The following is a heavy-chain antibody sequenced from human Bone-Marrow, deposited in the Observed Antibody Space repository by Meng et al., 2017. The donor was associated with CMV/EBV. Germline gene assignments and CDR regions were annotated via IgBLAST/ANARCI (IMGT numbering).Heavy chain of an antibody. D-gene: IGHD6-13*01. CDR3: ARGWYSSSWFLDY. Sequence: LSLTCAASGFTFSSYWMSWVRQAPGKGLEWVANIKQDGSEKYYVDSVKGRFTIFRDNAKNSLYLQMNSLRAEDTAVYYCARGWYSSSWFLDYWGQGTLVTVSS. V-gene: IGHV3-7*04. CDR1: GFTFSSYW. CDR2: IKQDGSEK. J-gene: IGHJ4*02.